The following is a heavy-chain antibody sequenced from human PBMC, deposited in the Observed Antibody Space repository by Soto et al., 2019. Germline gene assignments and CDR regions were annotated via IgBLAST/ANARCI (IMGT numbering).Heavy chain of an antibody. CDR2: INPNSGGT. V-gene: IGHV1-2*04. CDR3: ARDGYNWNYHPGYYYYGMDV. D-gene: IGHD1-7*01. CDR1: GYTFTGYY. Sequence: GASVKVSCKASGYTFTGYYMHWVRQAPGQGLEWMGWINPNSGGTNYAQKFQGWVTMTRDTSISTAYMELSRLRSDDTAVYYCARDGYNWNYHPGYYYYGMDVWGQGTTVTVSS. J-gene: IGHJ6*02.